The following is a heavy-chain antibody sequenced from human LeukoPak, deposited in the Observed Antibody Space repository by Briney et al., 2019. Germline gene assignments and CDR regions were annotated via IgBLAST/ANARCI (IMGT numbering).Heavy chain of an antibody. Sequence: GGSLRLSCAASGFTFSSYAMNWVRQAPGKGLEWVSSISSSSSYIYYADSVKGRFTISRGNAKNSLYLQMNSLRAEDTAVYYCARLLSGTLDYWGQGTLVTVSS. V-gene: IGHV3-21*01. CDR2: ISSSSSYI. D-gene: IGHD1-26*01. CDR3: ARLLSGTLDY. J-gene: IGHJ4*02. CDR1: GFTFSSYA.